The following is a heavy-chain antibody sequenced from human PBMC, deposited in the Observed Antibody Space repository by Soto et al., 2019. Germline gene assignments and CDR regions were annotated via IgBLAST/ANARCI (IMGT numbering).Heavy chain of an antibody. CDR1: GGSFSNDY. Sequence: SSETLSLTCFISGGSFSNDYWTWIRRSPGKGLEWIGYIFHSGITDYNPSVKSRVTISIDKSRNLFSLNLTSVTAADTAVYYCARDRYFYDSRGYYRTLDSWGQGTLVTVSS. CDR2: IFHSGIT. J-gene: IGHJ5*01. V-gene: IGHV4-59*01. CDR3: ARDRYFYDSRGYYRTLDS. D-gene: IGHD3-22*01.